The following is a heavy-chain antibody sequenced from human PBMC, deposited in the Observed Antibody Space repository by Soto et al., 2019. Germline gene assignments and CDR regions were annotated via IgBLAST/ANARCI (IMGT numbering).Heavy chain of an antibody. CDR3: ARLGMGSTVTTPVELDWFDP. CDR1: GGSFSGYY. D-gene: IGHD4-17*01. CDR2: INHSGST. Sequence: SETLSLTCAVYGGSFSGYYWSWIRQPPGKGLEWIGEINHSGSTNYNPSLKSRVTISVDTSKNQFSLKLSSVTAADTAVYYCARLGMGSTVTTPVELDWFDPWGQGTLVTVSS. V-gene: IGHV4-34*01. J-gene: IGHJ5*02.